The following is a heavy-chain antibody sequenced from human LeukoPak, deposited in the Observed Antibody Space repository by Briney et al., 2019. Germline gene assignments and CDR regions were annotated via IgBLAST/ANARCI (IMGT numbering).Heavy chain of an antibody. CDR3: ARGRNVVGRYYYYMDG. CDR1: GGSISSGGYY. CDR2: IYYSGST. V-gene: IGHV4-31*03. J-gene: IGHJ6*03. Sequence: SQTLSLTCTVSGGSISSGGYYWSWLRQHPGKGLEWIVYIYYSGSTYYNPSLKSRVTISVDTSKNQFSMKLSSVTAADTDVYYCARGRNVVGRYYYYMDGWGKGTTVTVSS. D-gene: IGHD2-15*01.